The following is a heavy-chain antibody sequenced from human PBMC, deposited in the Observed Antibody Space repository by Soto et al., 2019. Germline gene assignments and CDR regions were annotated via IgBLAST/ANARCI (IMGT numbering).Heavy chain of an antibody. Sequence: GPPVKVSCKASGYTFTGYYMHWVRQAPGQGLEWMGWINPNSGGTNYAQKFQGRVTMTRDTSISTAYMELSRLRSDDTAVYYCARDLGGDSSNLALYFAYWGQGTLVTVSS. CDR1: GYTFTGYY. D-gene: IGHD2-21*02. J-gene: IGHJ4*02. V-gene: IGHV1-2*02. CDR3: ARDLGGDSSNLALYFAY. CDR2: INPNSGGT.